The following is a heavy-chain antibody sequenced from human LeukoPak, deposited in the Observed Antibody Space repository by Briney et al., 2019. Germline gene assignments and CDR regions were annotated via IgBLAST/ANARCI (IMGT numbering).Heavy chain of an antibody. V-gene: IGHV3-11*01. D-gene: IGHD2-21*02. CDR2: ISSSGSSK. J-gene: IGHJ3*02. Sequence: GGSLRLSCAASGFSFSDYYMSWIRQAPGKGLEWVSYISSSGSSKYYADSVKGRFTISRDNAKNSLYLQMNSLRAEDTALYHCAREGVVTANAFDIWGQGTMVTVSS. CDR3: AREGVVTANAFDI. CDR1: GFSFSDYY.